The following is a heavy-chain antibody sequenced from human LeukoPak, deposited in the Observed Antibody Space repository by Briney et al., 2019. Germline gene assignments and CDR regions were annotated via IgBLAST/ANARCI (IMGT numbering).Heavy chain of an antibody. CDR3: AKEVGPVNYFDY. CDR1: GYTFSDYA. V-gene: IGHV1-3*01. CDR2: IDAGNGNT. J-gene: IGHJ4*02. D-gene: IGHD1-26*01. Sequence: GASVKVSCKASGYTFSDYAIHWVRQAPGQRLEWMGWIDAGNGNTRYSQKFQGRVTITRDTSTSTAYIELRSLRSEDTAVYYCAKEVGPVNYFDYWGQGTLVTVSS.